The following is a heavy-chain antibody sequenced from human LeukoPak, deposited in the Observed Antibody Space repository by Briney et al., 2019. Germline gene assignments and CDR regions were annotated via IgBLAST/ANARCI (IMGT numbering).Heavy chain of an antibody. J-gene: IGHJ4*02. V-gene: IGHV3-23*01. CDR1: GFPFSSYP. D-gene: IGHD3-16*02. Sequence: GGSLRLSCAASGFPFSSYPMSWVRQAPGKGLEWVSSISSSAGNTYYADSVKGRFTISREYSKNTLYMQRNSLRAEDTAIYYCXXXRGXRGVIVVPPLDFWGQGTLVTVSS. CDR2: ISSSAGNT. CDR3: XXXRGXRGVIVVPPLDF.